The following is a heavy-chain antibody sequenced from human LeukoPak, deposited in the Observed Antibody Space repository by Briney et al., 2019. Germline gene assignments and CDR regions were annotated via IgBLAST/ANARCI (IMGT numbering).Heavy chain of an antibody. CDR3: ARGLGPITMVPWALGY. V-gene: IGHV3-21*01. Sequence: PGGSLRLPCVASGFTFSSYTINWVRQTPGKGLEWVSSISGSSYYIYYADSVRGRFTISRDNAENSVYLQMNSLRAEDTAVYYCARGLGPITMVPWALGYWGQGTLVTVSS. J-gene: IGHJ4*02. D-gene: IGHD3-10*01. CDR1: GFTFSSYT. CDR2: ISGSSYYI.